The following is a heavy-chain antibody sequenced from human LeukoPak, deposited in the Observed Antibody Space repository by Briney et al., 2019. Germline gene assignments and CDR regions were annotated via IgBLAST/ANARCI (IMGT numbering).Heavy chain of an antibody. CDR2: IIPILGTA. CDR3: ARAQWELFGWFDP. D-gene: IGHD1-26*01. Sequence: ASVKVSCKASGGTFSSYAISWVRQAPGQGLEWMGGIIPILGTANYAQKFQGRVTITADESTSTAYMELSSLRSEDTAVYYCARAQWELFGWFDPWGQGTLVTVSS. CDR1: GGTFSSYA. J-gene: IGHJ5*02. V-gene: IGHV1-69*13.